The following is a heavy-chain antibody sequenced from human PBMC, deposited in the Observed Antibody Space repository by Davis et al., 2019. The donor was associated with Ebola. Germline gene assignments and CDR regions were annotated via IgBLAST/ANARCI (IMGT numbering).Heavy chain of an antibody. CDR2: INHSGST. CDR1: GGSISSSNW. V-gene: IGHV4-4*02. J-gene: IGHJ4*02. D-gene: IGHD6-19*01. Sequence: SETLSLTCAVSGGSISSSNWWSWIRQPPGKGLEWIGEINHSGSTNYNPSLKSRVTISVDTSKNQFSLKLSSVTAADTAVYYCARVRVAVAGFDYWGQGALVTVSS. CDR3: ARVRVAVAGFDY.